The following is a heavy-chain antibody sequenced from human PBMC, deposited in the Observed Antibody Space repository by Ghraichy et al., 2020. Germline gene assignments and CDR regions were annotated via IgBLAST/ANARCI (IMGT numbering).Heavy chain of an antibody. V-gene: IGHV3-23*01. CDR2: ISGNSDGT. Sequence: GGSLRLSCVVSGFTFNNYAMSWVRQAPGKGLEWVSGISGNSDGTYYAGSVKGRFIISRDNSKNTLYLQMNSLRAEDTALYYCAKDYYYRDSRGISHWGQGTLVTVSS. J-gene: IGHJ4*02. CDR1: GFTFNNYA. D-gene: IGHD3-22*01. CDR3: AKDYYYRDSRGISH.